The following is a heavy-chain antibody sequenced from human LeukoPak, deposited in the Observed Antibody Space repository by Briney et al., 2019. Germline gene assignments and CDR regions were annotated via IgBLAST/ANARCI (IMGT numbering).Heavy chain of an antibody. D-gene: IGHD3-3*01. CDR3: ARDFWSSEAFDI. CDR2: IIPIFGTA. CDR1: GYTFTSYG. J-gene: IGHJ3*02. V-gene: IGHV1-69*06. Sequence: GATVTVPCKASGYTFTSYGISWVRQARGQGLEWMGGIIPIFGTANYAQKFQGRVTITADKSTSTAYMELSSLRSEDTAVYYCARDFWSSEAFDIWGQGTMVIVSS.